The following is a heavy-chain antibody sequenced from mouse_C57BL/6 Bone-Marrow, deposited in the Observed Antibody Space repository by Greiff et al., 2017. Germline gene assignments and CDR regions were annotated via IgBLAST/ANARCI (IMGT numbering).Heavy chain of an antibody. J-gene: IGHJ4*01. Sequence: VQLQQPGTELLKPGPSVKLSCKASGYTFPSYWLHGLKQRPGQGLEWIGNIIPSNGGPNYNEKFKSKATLTVDKSTSTAYMQLSSLTSEDSAVYYCARDDYDAMDYWGQGTSVTVSA. CDR3: ARDDYDAMDY. V-gene: IGHV1-53*01. CDR2: IIPSNGGP. CDR1: GYTFPSYW.